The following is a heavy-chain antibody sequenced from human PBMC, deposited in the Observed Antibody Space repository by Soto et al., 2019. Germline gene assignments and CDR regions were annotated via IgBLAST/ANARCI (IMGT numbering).Heavy chain of an antibody. CDR2: IIPIFGTA. V-gene: IGHV1-69*12. CDR3: ASGGGYSSGWYLPLFDY. Sequence: QVQLVQSGAEVKKPGSSVKVSCKASGGTFSSYAISWVRQAPGQGLEWMGGIIPIFGTANYAQKFQGRVTITADQSTSTAYMELGSLGSEDTAVYYCASGGGYSSGWYLPLFDYWGQGTLVTVSS. CDR1: GGTFSSYA. J-gene: IGHJ4*02. D-gene: IGHD6-19*01.